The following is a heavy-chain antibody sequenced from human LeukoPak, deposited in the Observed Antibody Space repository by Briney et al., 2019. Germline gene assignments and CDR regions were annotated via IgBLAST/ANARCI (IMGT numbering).Heavy chain of an antibody. D-gene: IGHD3-16*01. J-gene: IGHJ3*02. CDR3: ARVMRRRGAFDI. V-gene: IGHV1-69*13. CDR1: GGTFSSYA. CDR2: IIPIFGTA. Sequence: SVKVSCKASGGTFSSYAISWVRQAPGQGLEWMGGIIPIFGTANYARKFQGRVTITADESTSTAYMELSSLRSEDTAVYYCARVMRRRGAFDIWGQGTMVTVSS.